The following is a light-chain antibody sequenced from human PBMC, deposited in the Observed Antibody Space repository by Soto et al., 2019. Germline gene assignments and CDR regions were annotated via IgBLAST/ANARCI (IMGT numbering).Light chain of an antibody. Sequence: DPLMTQSPASLAVSLGERATINCRSSQSFLYSANNKNKLAWYQQKSGQPPKLLIYWASTRESGVPDRFSGSGSGTDFTLTISSLQAEDVAVYYCQQYYNTPRTFGQGTKVDIK. V-gene: IGKV4-1*01. CDR2: WAS. J-gene: IGKJ1*01. CDR1: QSFLYSANNKNK. CDR3: QQYYNTPRT.